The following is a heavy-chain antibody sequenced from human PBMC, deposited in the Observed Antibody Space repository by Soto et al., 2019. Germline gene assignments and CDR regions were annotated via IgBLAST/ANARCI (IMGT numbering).Heavy chain of an antibody. CDR3: ARGSTVAATLFDY. CDR1: GGSISSGGYY. J-gene: IGHJ4*02. V-gene: IGHV4-31*03. CDR2: IYYSGST. D-gene: IGHD2-15*01. Sequence: QVQLQESGPGLVKPSQTLSLTCTVSGGSISSGGYYWSWIRQHPGKGLEWIGYIYYSGSTYYNPSLQSRVTISVDTSKNQSSLKLSSVTSADTAVYYCARGSTVAATLFDYWGQGTLVTVSS.